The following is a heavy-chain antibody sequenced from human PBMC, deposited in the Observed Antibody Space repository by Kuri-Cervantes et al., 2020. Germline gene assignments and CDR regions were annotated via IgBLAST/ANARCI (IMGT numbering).Heavy chain of an antibody. D-gene: IGHD3-22*01. CDR2: IKQDGSEK. CDR3: ARDQVTMIVVVAYYYGMDV. CDR1: GFTFSSYW. V-gene: IGHV3-7*01. Sequence: GESLKISCAASGFTFSSYWMSWVRQAPGKGLEWVANIKQDGSEKYYVDSVKGRFTISRDNAKNPLYLQMNSLRAEDTAVYYCARDQVTMIVVVAYYYGMDVWGQGTTVTVSS. J-gene: IGHJ6*02.